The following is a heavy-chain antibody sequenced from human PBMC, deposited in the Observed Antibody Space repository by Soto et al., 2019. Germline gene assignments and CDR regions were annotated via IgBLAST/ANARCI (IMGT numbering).Heavy chain of an antibody. J-gene: IGHJ6*03. V-gene: IGHV3-21*01. Sequence: GGSLRLSCAASGFTFSSCSMNWVRQPPGKGMEWVSSISSSSSYIYYADSVKGRFTISRDNAKNSLYLQMNSLRAEDTAVYYCARNATATSYYYMDAWGKGTTVTVSS. CDR2: ISSSSSYI. CDR1: GFTFSSCS. CDR3: ARNATATSYYYMDA. D-gene: IGHD4-17*01.